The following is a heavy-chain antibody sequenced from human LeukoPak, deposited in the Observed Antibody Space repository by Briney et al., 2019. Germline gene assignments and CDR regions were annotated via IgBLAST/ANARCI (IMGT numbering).Heavy chain of an antibody. D-gene: IGHD3-9*01. Sequence: SETLSLTCAVSGGSISSGGYPWSWIRQPPGKGLEWIGYIYHSGTTYYNPSLKSRVTISIDRSKNQFSLKLSSVTAADTAVYYCARPLGSGFFRWYFDLWGRGTLVTVSS. CDR1: GGSISSGGYP. V-gene: IGHV4-30-2*02. CDR3: ARPLGSGFFRWYFDL. CDR2: IYHSGTT. J-gene: IGHJ2*01.